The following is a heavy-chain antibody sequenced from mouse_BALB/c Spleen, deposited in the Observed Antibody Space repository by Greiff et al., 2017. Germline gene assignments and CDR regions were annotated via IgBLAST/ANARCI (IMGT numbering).Heavy chain of an antibody. CDR2: IYPYNGGT. J-gene: IGHJ3*01. CDR1: GYTFTDYN. D-gene: IGHD2-12*01. Sequence: VQLKESGPELVKPGASVKISCKASGYTFTDYNMHWVKQSHGKSLEWIGYIYPYNGGTGYNQKFKSKATLTVDNSSSTAYMELRSLTSEDSAVYYCASPYDEAWFAYWGQGTLVTVSA. CDR3: ASPYDEAWFAY. V-gene: IGHV1S29*02.